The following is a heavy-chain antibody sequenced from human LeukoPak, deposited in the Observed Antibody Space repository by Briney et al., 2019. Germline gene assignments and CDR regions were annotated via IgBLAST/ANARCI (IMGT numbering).Heavy chain of an antibody. CDR2: IIPIFGTA. V-gene: IGHV1-69*01. J-gene: IGHJ6*04. CDR1: GGTFSSYA. CDR3: ARGSSAGYYYGMDV. D-gene: IGHD2-15*01. Sequence: ASVKVSCKASGGTFSSYAISWVRQAPGQGLEWMGGIIPIFGTANYAQKFQGRVPITADESTSTAYMELSSLRSEDTAVYYCARGSSAGYYYGMDVWGKGTTVTVSS.